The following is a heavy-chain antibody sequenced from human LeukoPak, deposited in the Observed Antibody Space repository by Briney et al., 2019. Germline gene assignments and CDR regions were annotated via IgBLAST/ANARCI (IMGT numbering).Heavy chain of an antibody. D-gene: IGHD2-2*01. CDR2: IKRDGSER. CDR3: GRGSTSCCDY. CDR1: GFTFSSYW. V-gene: IGHV3-7*01. J-gene: IGHJ4*02. Sequence: PGGSLRPSCAASGFTFSSYWMSWFRQAPGKGLEWVANIKRDGSERYYVDSVKGRFTISRDNAKNSLYLQMNSLRAEDTAVYYCGRGSTSCCDYWGQGTLVTVSS.